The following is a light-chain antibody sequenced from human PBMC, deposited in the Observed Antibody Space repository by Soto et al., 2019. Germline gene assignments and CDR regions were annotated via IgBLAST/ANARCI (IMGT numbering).Light chain of an antibody. CDR1: ENVTSSY. CDR3: QQYGRSPRT. CDR2: GAS. Sequence: EIVLTQSPGTLSLSPGERATLSCRASENVTSSYLAWYQHKPGQAPRLLIYGASSRATGIPDRFSGSGSGTDFTLTIIRLEPEDFAVYYCQQYGRSPRTFGQGTKVEIK. J-gene: IGKJ1*01. V-gene: IGKV3-20*01.